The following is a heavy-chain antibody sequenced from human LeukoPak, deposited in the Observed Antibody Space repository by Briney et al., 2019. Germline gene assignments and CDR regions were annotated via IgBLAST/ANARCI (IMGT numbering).Heavy chain of an antibody. D-gene: IGHD5-18*01. J-gene: IGHJ4*02. CDR2: ISGSGGST. CDR3: ARDPSSAVYSYGYFDY. CDR1: GFTFSSYG. Sequence: GGSLRLSCAASGFTFSSYGMSWVRQAPGKGLEWVSAISGSGGSTYYADSVKGRFTISRDNAKNSLYLQMNSLRAEDTAVYYCARDPSSAVYSYGYFDYWGQGTLVTVSS. V-gene: IGHV3-23*01.